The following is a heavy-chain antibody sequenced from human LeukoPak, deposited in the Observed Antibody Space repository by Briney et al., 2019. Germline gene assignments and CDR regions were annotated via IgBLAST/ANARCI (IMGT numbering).Heavy chain of an antibody. D-gene: IGHD3-10*01. Sequence: GGSLRLSCAASGFTFSSYWMHWVRQAPGKGLEWVAVIWYDGSNKYYADSVEGRFTISRDNSKNTLYLQMNSLRAEDTAVYYCARDSDYPDYWGQGTLVTVSS. V-gene: IGHV3-33*08. CDR3: ARDSDYPDY. J-gene: IGHJ4*02. CDR1: GFTFSSYW. CDR2: IWYDGSNK.